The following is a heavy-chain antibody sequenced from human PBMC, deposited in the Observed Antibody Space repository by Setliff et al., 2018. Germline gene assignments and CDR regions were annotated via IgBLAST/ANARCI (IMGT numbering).Heavy chain of an antibody. V-gene: IGHV4-4*02. CDR1: GGSITSDNW. CDR3: VRSAVYCASDCYPRYFDS. D-gene: IGHD2-21*01. Sequence: SETLSLTCAVSGGSITSDNWWSWVRQPPGKGLEWIGHINRRGSTNYNPSLKSRVSISVDTSKNQFSLRMGSVTSADTAVYYCVRSAVYCASDCYPRYFDSWGQGTLVNVSS. CDR2: INRRGST. J-gene: IGHJ4*02.